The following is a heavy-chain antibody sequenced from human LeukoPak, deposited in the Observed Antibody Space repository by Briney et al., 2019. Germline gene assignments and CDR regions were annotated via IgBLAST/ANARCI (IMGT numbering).Heavy chain of an antibody. J-gene: IGHJ4*02. D-gene: IGHD3-16*01. CDR3: ARIRDPRQGDGYFDY. Sequence: GGSLRLSCAASGFTFSSYGMHWVRQAPGKGLEWVAFIRYDGSNKYYADSVKGRFTISRDNSKHTLYLQMKSLRAEDTAVYYCARIRDPRQGDGYFDYWGQGTLVTVSS. CDR2: IRYDGSNK. V-gene: IGHV3-30*02. CDR1: GFTFSSYG.